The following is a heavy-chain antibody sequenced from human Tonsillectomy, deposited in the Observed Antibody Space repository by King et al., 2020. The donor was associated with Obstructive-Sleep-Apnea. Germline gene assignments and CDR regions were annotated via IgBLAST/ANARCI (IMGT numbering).Heavy chain of an antibody. CDR2: ISYVGNT. V-gene: IGHV4-39*07. CDR1: GGSISSSNYF. CDR3: AGETESSGFSVDY. Sequence: LQESGPGLVTPSETLSLTCGVSGGSISSSNYFWGWIRQPPKKGLEWIGSISYVGNTDYNPSFKSRVTIAVDTSKNQFSLKLTSVTAADTAVYYCAGETESSGFSVDYWGQGNLVTVSS. D-gene: IGHD3-22*01. J-gene: IGHJ4*02.